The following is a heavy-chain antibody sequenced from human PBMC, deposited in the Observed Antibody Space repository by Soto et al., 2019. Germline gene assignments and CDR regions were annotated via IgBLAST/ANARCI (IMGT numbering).Heavy chain of an antibody. CDR1: GGTSSSYA. J-gene: IGHJ4*02. V-gene: IGHV1-69*13. D-gene: IGHD6-19*01. CDR2: IILIFGTA. CDR3: ARVKTEEDSSGGRRRPPMCYLDY. Sequence: SVKVSCKASGGTSSSYAISWVRQAPGHVLEWMGGIILIFGTAKYAQKFPGRVTMTAEESTSTASMELRRLSSEDTTAFSCARVKTEEDSSGGRRRPPMCYLDYWGQGTRGTVS.